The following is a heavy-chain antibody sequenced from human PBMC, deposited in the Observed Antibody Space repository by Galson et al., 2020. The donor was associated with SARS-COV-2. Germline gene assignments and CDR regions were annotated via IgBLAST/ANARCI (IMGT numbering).Heavy chain of an antibody. CDR1: GFTFSSYS. V-gene: IGHV3-21*01. D-gene: IGHD3-16*01. Sequence: GESLKISCAASGFTFSSYSMNWVRQAPGKGLAWVSSISSSSSYIYYADSVKGRFTISRDNAKNSLYLQMNSLRAEDTAVYYCARNRGGYYYYGMDVWGQGTTVTVSS. CDR2: ISSSSSYI. J-gene: IGHJ6*02. CDR3: ARNRGGYYYYGMDV.